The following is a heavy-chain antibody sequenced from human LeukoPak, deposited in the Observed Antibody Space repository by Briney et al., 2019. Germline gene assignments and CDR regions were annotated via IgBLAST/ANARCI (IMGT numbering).Heavy chain of an antibody. D-gene: IGHD6-13*01. J-gene: IGHJ4*02. CDR1: GFTFSGSA. CDR3: TSYMAAAGRLLDY. Sequence: PGRSLRLSCAASGFTFSGSAMHWVRQASGKGLEWVGRIRSKANSYATAYAASVKGRFTISRDDSKNTAYLQMNSLKTEDTAVYYCTSYMAAAGRLLDYWGQGTLVTVSS. V-gene: IGHV3-73*01. CDR2: IRSKANSYAT.